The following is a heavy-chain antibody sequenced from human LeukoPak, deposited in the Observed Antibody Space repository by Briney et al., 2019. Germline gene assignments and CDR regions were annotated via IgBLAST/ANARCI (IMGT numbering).Heavy chain of an antibody. CDR2: INPNSGVT. V-gene: IGHV1-2*02. CDR3: ATEKILRYFDCLPIDYFDF. D-gene: IGHD3-9*01. CDR1: GYTFTGYY. J-gene: IGHJ4*02. Sequence: ASVKVSCKASGYTFTGYYMHWVRQAPGQGLEWMGWINPNSGVTNYAQKFQGRVTMTRDTSISTAYMELSRLRSDDTAVYYCATEKILRYFDCLPIDYFDFWGQGTLVTVSS.